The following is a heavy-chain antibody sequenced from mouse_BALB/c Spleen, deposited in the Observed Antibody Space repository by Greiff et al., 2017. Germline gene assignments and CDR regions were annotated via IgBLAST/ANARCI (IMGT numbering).Heavy chain of an antibody. Sequence: EVQLQESGPGLVKPSQSLSLTCSVTGYSITSGYYWNWIRQFPGNKLEWMGYISYDGSNNYNPSLKNRISITRDTSKNQFFLKLNSVTTEDTATYYCASGTHGNDPLWYFDVWGAGTTVTVSS. CDR1: GYSITSGYY. D-gene: IGHD2-2*01. J-gene: IGHJ1*01. CDR2: ISYDGSN. V-gene: IGHV3-6*02. CDR3: ASGTHGNDPLWYFDV.